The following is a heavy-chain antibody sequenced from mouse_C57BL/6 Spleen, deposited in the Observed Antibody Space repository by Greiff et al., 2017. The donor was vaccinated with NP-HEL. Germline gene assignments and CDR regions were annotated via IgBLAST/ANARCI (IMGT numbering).Heavy chain of an antibody. V-gene: IGHV1-82*01. CDR1: GYAFSSSW. Sequence: VQRVESGPELVKPGASVKISCKASGYAFSSSWMNWVKQRPGKGLEWIGRIYPGDGDTNYNGKFKGKAILTADKSSSTAYMQLSSLTSKDSAVYFCASYGSSWFAYWGQGTLVTVSA. CDR3: ASYGSSWFAY. CDR2: IYPGDGDT. D-gene: IGHD1-1*01. J-gene: IGHJ3*01.